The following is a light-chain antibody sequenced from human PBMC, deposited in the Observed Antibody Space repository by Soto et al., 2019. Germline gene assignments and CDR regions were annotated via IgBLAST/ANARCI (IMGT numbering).Light chain of an antibody. Sequence: DIQMTQSPSSLSAPLGDRVTITCRASQGIGNYLAWYQQKPGKVPKLLIYAASTLQTGVQSRFSGSGSGTVFTLTISSLQPEDVATYYCQKYNSAPNTFGRGTRLEIK. CDR2: AAS. J-gene: IGKJ2*01. CDR1: QGIGNY. V-gene: IGKV1-27*01. CDR3: QKYNSAPNT.